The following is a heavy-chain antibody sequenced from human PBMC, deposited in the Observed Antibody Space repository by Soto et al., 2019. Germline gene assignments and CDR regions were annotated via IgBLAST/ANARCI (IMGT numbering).Heavy chain of an antibody. CDR3: VRGGNYVWGSYQD. CDR2: INGDGSIT. J-gene: IGHJ4*02. V-gene: IGHV3-74*01. Sequence: EVQLVESGGGLGQPGGSPRLSCAASGFTFRNYWMYWVRQAPGKGLVWVSHINGDGSITAYADSVRGRFTISRDDAKNTLFLQMNSLRPEDTAVYYCVRGGNYVWGSYQDWGQGTLVTVSS. D-gene: IGHD3-16*02. CDR1: GFTFRNYW.